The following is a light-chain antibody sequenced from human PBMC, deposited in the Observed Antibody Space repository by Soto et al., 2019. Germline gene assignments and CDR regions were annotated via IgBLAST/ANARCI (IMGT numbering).Light chain of an antibody. Sequence: QSALTQPASVSGSPGQSITISCTGTSSDVGDYNYVSWYQQHPGKAPKLMIYEVSNRPSGVSNRFSGSKSGNTASLTISGLQAEDEADYYCSSYTGSGTLYVFGNGTKVTVL. CDR2: EVS. V-gene: IGLV2-14*01. J-gene: IGLJ1*01. CDR1: SSDVGDYNY. CDR3: SSYTGSGTLYV.